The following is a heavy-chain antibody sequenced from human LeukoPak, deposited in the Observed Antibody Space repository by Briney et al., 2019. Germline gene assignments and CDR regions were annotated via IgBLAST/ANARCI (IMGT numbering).Heavy chain of an antibody. CDR3: ARAPMGWWLTAWFDP. CDR1: GYTFTGYY. CDR2: INPNSGGT. J-gene: IGHJ5*02. D-gene: IGHD6-19*01. V-gene: IGHV1-2*02. Sequence: ASVKVSCKASGYTFTGYYMHWVRQAPGQGLEWMGWINPNSGGTNYAQKFQGRVTMTRDTSINTAYMELTRLRSDDTAVYYCARAPMGWWLTAWFDPWGQGTLVTVSS.